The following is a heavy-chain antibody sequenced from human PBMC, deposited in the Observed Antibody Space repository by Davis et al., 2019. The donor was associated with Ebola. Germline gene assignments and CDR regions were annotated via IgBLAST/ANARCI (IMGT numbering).Heavy chain of an antibody. D-gene: IGHD2-8*02. V-gene: IGHV3-74*01. CDR1: GFTFSSYW. J-gene: IGHJ4*02. CDR2: INSDGSST. CDR3: ARDRVLVFDY. Sequence: PSETLSLTYAASGFTFSSYWMHWVRQAPGKGLVWVSRINSDGSSTSYADSVKGRFTISRDNAKNTLYLQMNSLRAEDTAVYYCARDRVLVFDYWGQGTLVTVSS.